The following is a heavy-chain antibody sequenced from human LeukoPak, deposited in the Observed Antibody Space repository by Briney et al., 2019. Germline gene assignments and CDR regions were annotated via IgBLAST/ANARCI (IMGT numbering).Heavy chain of an antibody. Sequence: SETLSLTCTVSGGSISSSSYYWGWIRQPPGKGLEWIGSIYYSGSTYYNPPLKSRVTISVDTSKNQFSLKLSSVTAADTAVYYCARRDSSSWYWFDPWGQGTLVTVSS. D-gene: IGHD6-13*01. CDR2: IYYSGST. CDR1: GGSISSSSYY. V-gene: IGHV4-39*01. CDR3: ARRDSSSWYWFDP. J-gene: IGHJ5*02.